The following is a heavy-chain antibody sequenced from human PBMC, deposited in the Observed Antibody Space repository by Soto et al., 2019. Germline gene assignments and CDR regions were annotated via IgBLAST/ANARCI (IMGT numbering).Heavy chain of an antibody. CDR1: GYTFSDHY. V-gene: IGHV1-2*02. Sequence: GASVNVSCKTSGYTFSDHYTHWVRQAPGQGLEWMGWINPNSGGTGYAEKFQGRVTMTRDTSISTAYMELNRLNSDDTAVYYCVRGGPVAGPTSSEAYHPFDFWGQGTLVTVSS. CDR3: VRGGPVAGPTSSEAYHPFDF. J-gene: IGHJ4*02. CDR2: INPNSGGT. D-gene: IGHD6-19*01.